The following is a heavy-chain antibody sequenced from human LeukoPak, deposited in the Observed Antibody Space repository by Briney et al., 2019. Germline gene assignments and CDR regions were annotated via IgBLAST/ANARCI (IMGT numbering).Heavy chain of an antibody. J-gene: IGHJ6*03. D-gene: IGHD6-13*01. CDR1: GYTFTSYG. V-gene: IGHV1-18*01. Sequence: GASVKVSCKASGYTFTSYGISWVRQAPGQGLEWMGWISAYNGNTNYAQKLQGRVTMTTDTSTSTAYMELRSLRSEDTAVYYCARNVLSSSWYGYYYYYMDVWGKGTTVTISS. CDR2: ISAYNGNT. CDR3: ARNVLSSSWYGYYYYYMDV.